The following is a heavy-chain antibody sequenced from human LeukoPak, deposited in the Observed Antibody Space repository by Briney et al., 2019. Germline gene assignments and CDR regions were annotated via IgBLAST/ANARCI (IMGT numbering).Heavy chain of an antibody. CDR3: ARVNTNYYVPVNYGMDV. CDR2: IWYDGGNK. Sequence: PGGSLRLSCAASGSTFNSYGMHSVRQAPGKGLEWVALIWYDGGNKYYADSVKGRFTISRDNSQNTLYLQMNSLRAEDTAVYYCARVNTNYYVPVNYGMDVWGQGTTVTVSS. J-gene: IGHJ6*02. CDR1: GSTFNSYG. D-gene: IGHD3-16*01. V-gene: IGHV3-33*01.